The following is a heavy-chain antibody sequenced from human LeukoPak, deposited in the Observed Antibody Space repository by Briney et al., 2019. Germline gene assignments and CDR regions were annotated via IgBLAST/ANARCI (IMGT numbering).Heavy chain of an antibody. CDR1: GFTFRSYS. J-gene: IGHJ4*02. V-gene: IGHV3-74*01. CDR3: ARVRFTMAPYDY. CDR2: INSDGSST. Sequence: PGGSLRLSCAASGFTFRSYSMNWVRQAPGKGLVWVSRINSDGSSTSYADSVKGRFTISRDNAKNTLYLQMNSLRAEDTAVYYCARVRFTMAPYDYWGQGTLVTVSS. D-gene: IGHD3-10*01.